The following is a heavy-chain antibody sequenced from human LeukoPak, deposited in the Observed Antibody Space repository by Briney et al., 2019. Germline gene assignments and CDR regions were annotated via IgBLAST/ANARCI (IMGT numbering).Heavy chain of an antibody. CDR2: IYYSGST. D-gene: IGHD1-26*01. CDR1: GGSISSYY. V-gene: IGHV4-30-4*08. J-gene: IGHJ4*02. Sequence: SETLSLTCTVSGGSISSYYWSWIRQPPGKGLEWIGYIYYSGSTYYNPSLKSRVTISVDTSKNQFSLKLSSVTAADTAVYYCARADPGSDYFDYWGQGTLVTVSS. CDR3: ARADPGSDYFDY.